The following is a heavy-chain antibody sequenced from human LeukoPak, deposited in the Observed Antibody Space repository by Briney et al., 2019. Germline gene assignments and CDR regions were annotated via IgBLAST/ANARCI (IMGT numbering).Heavy chain of an antibody. J-gene: IGHJ4*02. Sequence: SDTLSLTCTVSGGSISSYYWSWIRQPAGEGLEWIGRLHTSGSTNYNPSLKSRVTMSGDTSKNQFSLKLSSATAADTAVYYCARGKYYYGSGSYPFDYWGQGTLVTVSS. V-gene: IGHV4-4*07. CDR1: GGSISSYY. CDR2: LHTSGST. D-gene: IGHD3-10*01. CDR3: ARGKYYYGSGSYPFDY.